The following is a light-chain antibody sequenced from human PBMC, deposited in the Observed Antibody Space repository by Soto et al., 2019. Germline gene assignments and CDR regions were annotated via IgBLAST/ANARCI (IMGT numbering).Light chain of an antibody. Sequence: EIVLTQSPGTLSLSPGERATLSCRASQSVSSSYLAWSQQKPGQAPSLLIYGASSRATGIPDRFSGSGSGTDFTLTISRLEPEDFAVYYCQQYGSSPWTFGQGTKVEIK. J-gene: IGKJ1*01. V-gene: IGKV3-20*01. CDR3: QQYGSSPWT. CDR1: QSVSSSY. CDR2: GAS.